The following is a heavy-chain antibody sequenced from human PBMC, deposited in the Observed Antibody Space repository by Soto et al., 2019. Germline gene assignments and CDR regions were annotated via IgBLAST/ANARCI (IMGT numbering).Heavy chain of an antibody. CDR1: GGSFSGYY. D-gene: IGHD4-17*01. CDR3: ARGTTVTTHPDAFDI. V-gene: IGHV4-34*01. Sequence: QVQLQQWGAGLLKPSETLSLTCAVYGGSFSGYYWSWIRQPPGKGLEWIGEINHSGSTNYNTSLKSRVTISVDTSKNQFSLKLSSVTAADTAVYYCARGTTVTTHPDAFDIWGQGTMVTVSS. CDR2: INHSGST. J-gene: IGHJ3*02.